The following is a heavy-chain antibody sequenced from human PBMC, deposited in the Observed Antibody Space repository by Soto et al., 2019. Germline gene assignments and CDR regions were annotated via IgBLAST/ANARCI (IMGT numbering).Heavy chain of an antibody. J-gene: IGHJ4*02. Sequence: SETLSLTCAVYGGSFSGYYWSWIRQPPGKGLEWIGEINHSGSTNYNPSLKSRVTISVDTSKNQFSLKLSSVTAADTAVYYCARGAGYDVNSGYDFDYWGQGTLVTVSS. D-gene: IGHD5-12*01. CDR1: GGSFSGYY. V-gene: IGHV4-34*01. CDR2: INHSGST. CDR3: ARGAGYDVNSGYDFDY.